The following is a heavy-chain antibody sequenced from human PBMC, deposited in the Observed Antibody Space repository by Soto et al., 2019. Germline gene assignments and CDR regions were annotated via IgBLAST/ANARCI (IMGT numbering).Heavy chain of an antibody. CDR3: AKDWARAYYYFDY. Sequence: SVKVSCKASGGTFSSYAISWVRQAPGQGLEWMGGIIPIFGTANYAQKFQGRVTITADESTSTAYMELSSLRSEDTAVYYCAKDWARAYYYFDYWGQGTLVTVSS. V-gene: IGHV1-69*13. CDR2: IIPIFGTA. J-gene: IGHJ4*02. D-gene: IGHD3-10*01. CDR1: GGTFSSYA.